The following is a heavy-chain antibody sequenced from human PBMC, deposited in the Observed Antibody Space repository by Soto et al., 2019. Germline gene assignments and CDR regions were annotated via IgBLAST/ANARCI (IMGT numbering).Heavy chain of an antibody. V-gene: IGHV3-23*01. Sequence: WECRRSSWAPSVFTFSIYAMSWVRQAPGKGLEWVSAISGSGGSTYYADSVKGRFTISRDNSKNTLYLQMNSLRAEDTAVYYCAKVARAEVADAFDIWGQGTMVTVSS. CDR2: ISGSGGST. CDR1: VFTFSIYA. CDR3: AKVARAEVADAFDI. J-gene: IGHJ3*02. D-gene: IGHD5-12*01.